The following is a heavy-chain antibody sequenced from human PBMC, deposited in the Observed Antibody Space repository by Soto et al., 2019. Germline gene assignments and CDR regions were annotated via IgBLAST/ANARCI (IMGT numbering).Heavy chain of an antibody. CDR2: IYHSGST. V-gene: IGHV4-4*02. D-gene: IGHD2-21*02. J-gene: IGHJ4*02. Sequence: SETLSLTCAVSGGSISSSNWWSWVRQPPGKGLEWIGEIYHSGSTNYNPSLKSRVTISVDKSKNQFSLKLSSVTAADTAVYYCASLWCGGDCYFPFDYWGQGTLVTVSS. CDR3: ASLWCGGDCYFPFDY. CDR1: GGSISSSNW.